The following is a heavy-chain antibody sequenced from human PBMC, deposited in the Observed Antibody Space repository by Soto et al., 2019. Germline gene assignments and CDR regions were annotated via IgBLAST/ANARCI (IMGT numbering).Heavy chain of an antibody. D-gene: IGHD6-13*01. V-gene: IGHV1-69*01. CDR3: AIKSSSWYHDYYYTRAV. Sequence: QVQLVQSGAEVKKPGSSVKVSCKASGGTFSTYAISWVRQAPGQGLEWMGGIIPIFGTANYAQKFQGRVTITADESTSTAYMELSSLRSEDTAVYYWAIKSSSWYHDYYYTRAVWGQGTTVTVSS. CDR1: GGTFSTYA. J-gene: IGHJ6*02. CDR2: IIPIFGTA.